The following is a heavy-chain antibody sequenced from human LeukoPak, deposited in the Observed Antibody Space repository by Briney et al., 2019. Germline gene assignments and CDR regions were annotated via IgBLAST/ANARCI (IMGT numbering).Heavy chain of an antibody. J-gene: IGHJ6*02. D-gene: IGHD2-2*02. Sequence: SETLSLTCAVSVGSINSGNWWSWVRQSPGKGLEWIGEIYHNGTPNYNPSLKSRVTISADTFKIHFSLKMTSMTAADTAVYYCATAPILRGEGGEHYKYGMDVWGQGTTVIVSS. CDR1: VGSINSGNW. CDR2: IYHNGTP. V-gene: IGHV4-4*02. CDR3: ATAPILRGEGGEHYKYGMDV.